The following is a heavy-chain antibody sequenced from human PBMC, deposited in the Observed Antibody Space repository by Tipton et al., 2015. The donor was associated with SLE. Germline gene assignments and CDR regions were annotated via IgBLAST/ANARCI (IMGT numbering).Heavy chain of an antibody. CDR3: ASSLGSSGY. V-gene: IGHV4-61*09. J-gene: IGHJ4*02. CDR1: GGSISSSSYY. CDR2: IYASGST. D-gene: IGHD6-25*01. Sequence: TLSLTCTVSGGSISSSSYYWSWIRQPAGKGLEWIGYIYASGSTNYNPSLKSRVTISVDTSKNQFSLKLSSVTAADTAVYYCASSLGSSGYLGQGTLVTVSS.